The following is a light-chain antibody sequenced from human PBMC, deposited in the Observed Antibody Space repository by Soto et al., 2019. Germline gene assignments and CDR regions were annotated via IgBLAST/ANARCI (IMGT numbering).Light chain of an antibody. CDR1: SSDVGGFNY. CDR2: EVS. J-gene: IGLJ1*01. CDR3: SSYTSTSTPYV. Sequence: HSVLTQPASVSGSPGQSITISCTGTSSDVGGFNYVSWYQQHPGKAPKLMIYEVSNRPSGVSNRFSGSKSGNTASLTISGLQAEDDADYYCSSYTSTSTPYVFGTGTKLTVL. V-gene: IGLV2-14*03.